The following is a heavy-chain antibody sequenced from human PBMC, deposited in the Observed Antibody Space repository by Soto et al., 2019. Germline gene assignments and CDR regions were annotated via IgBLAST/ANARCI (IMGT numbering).Heavy chain of an antibody. Sequence: PSETLSLTCTVSGGSISSYYWSWIRQPAGKGLEWIGRIYTSGSTNYNPSLKSRVTMSVDTSKNQFSLKLSSVTAADTAVYYCARSPNAIGELSPDYWGQGTLVTVS. CDR3: ARSPNAIGELSPDY. CDR1: GGSISSYY. V-gene: IGHV4-4*07. D-gene: IGHD3-10*01. J-gene: IGHJ4*02. CDR2: IYTSGST.